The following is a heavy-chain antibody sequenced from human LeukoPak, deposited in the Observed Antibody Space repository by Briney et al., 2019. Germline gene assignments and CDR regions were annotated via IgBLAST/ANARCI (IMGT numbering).Heavy chain of an antibody. CDR1: GVTFSSYA. Sequence: GGSLRLSRAAAGVTFSSYARGCVSQAPGKGLEWGSAISGSGGSTYYADSVKGRFTISRDNSKNTLYLQMNSLRAEDTAVYYCAKDLGYSSSEDAFDIWGQGTMVTVSS. V-gene: IGHV3-23*01. J-gene: IGHJ3*02. CDR2: ISGSGGST. D-gene: IGHD6-6*01. CDR3: AKDLGYSSSEDAFDI.